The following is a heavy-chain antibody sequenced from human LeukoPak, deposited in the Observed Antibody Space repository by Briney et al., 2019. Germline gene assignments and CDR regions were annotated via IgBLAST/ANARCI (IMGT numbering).Heavy chain of an antibody. Sequence: SETLSLTCTVSGGSIRSYYWSWIRQPPGKGLEWIAYIYYTGSTNYNPSLKSRVTISVGTSKNQFSLKLTTVTTADTAVYYCARARGSSWFNWFDPWGQGTLVTVSS. CDR1: GGSIRSYY. D-gene: IGHD6-13*01. CDR3: ARARGSSWFNWFDP. CDR2: IYYTGST. V-gene: IGHV4-59*01. J-gene: IGHJ5*02.